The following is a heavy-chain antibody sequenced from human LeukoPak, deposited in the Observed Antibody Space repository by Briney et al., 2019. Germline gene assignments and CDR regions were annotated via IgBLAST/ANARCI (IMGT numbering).Heavy chain of an antibody. CDR2: ISGSGGST. Sequence: GGSLRLSCAASGFTFSSYWMSWVRQAPGKGLEWVSAISGSGGSTYYADSVKGRFTISRDNSKNTLYLQMNSLRAEDTAVYYCAKDSAPWWPGPEYYFDYWGQGTLVTVSS. CDR1: GFTFSSYW. D-gene: IGHD2-15*01. V-gene: IGHV3-23*01. CDR3: AKDSAPWWPGPEYYFDY. J-gene: IGHJ4*02.